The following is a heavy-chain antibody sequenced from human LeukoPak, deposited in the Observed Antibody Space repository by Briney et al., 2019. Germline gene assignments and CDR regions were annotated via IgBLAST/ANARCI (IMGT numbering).Heavy chain of an antibody. V-gene: IGHV1-69*05. D-gene: IGHD3-3*01. CDR3: ARHNRPATDDFWSGYYFRILSPFDY. Sequence: ASVKVSCKASGGTFSSYAISWVPQAPGQGLEWMGGIIPIFGTANYAQKFQGRVTITTDESTSTAYMELSSLRSEDTAVYYCARHNRPATDDFWSGYYFRILSPFDYWGQGTLVTVSS. CDR1: GGTFSSYA. CDR2: IIPIFGTA. J-gene: IGHJ4*02.